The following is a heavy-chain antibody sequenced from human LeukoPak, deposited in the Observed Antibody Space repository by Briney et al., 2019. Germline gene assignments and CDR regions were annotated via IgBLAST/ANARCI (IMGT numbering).Heavy chain of an antibody. D-gene: IGHD6-6*01. J-gene: IGHJ4*02. CDR1: GFSFSSHW. Sequence: PGGSLRLSCAASGFSFSSHWMYWVRQPPGKGLVWVSRIKTDGSITTYADSVRGRFTISGDNAKNTLYLQMNSLRAEDTAVYYCARGGRDIAALDYWGQGTLATVSS. V-gene: IGHV3-74*01. CDR3: ARGGRDIAALDY. CDR2: IKTDGSIT.